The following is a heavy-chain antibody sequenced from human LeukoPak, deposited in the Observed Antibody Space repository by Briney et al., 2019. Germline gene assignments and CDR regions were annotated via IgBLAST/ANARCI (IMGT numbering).Heavy chain of an antibody. CDR3: ARLIYYPPNGRAFDI. J-gene: IGHJ3*02. D-gene: IGHD3-16*01. CDR1: GGTISTDTHY. V-gene: IGHV4-39*01. Sequence: SETLSLTCTVSGGTISTDTHYWGWFRPSPGKGLEWIGSVYYSGSTFHNSALKSLVIISVDTSKNQFSLRLSSVSAADKAVYYCARLIYYPPNGRAFDIWGQGTMVTVSS. CDR2: VYYSGST.